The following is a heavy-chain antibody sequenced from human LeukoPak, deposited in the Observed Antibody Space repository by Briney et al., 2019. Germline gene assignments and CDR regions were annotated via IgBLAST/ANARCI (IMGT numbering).Heavy chain of an antibody. CDR1: GDSIIGYY. J-gene: IGHJ4*02. CDR3: ARGVVTTAPLFDY. CDR2: IHYSGST. Sequence: PSETLSLTCTVSGDSIIGYYWSWIRQPPGKGLEWIGYIHYSGSTNYNPSLQSRVTISVDTSKNQFSLKLSSVTAADTAVYYCARGVVTTAPLFDYWGQGTLVTVSS. V-gene: IGHV4-59*01. D-gene: IGHD4-23*01.